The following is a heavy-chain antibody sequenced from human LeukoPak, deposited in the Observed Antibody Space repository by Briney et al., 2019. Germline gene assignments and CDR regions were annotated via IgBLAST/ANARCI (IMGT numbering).Heavy chain of an antibody. V-gene: IGHV4-59*01. CDR2: IYYSGST. J-gene: IGHJ6*02. Sequence: SETLSLTCTVSGDSIDSYYWSWIRQPPGKGLEWIGYIYYSGSTNYNPSLKSRVTISVDTSKNQFSLKLSSVTAADTAVYYCARLHYDFWSGYTPSGMDVWGQGTTVTVSS. CDR3: ARLHYDFWSGYTPSGMDV. D-gene: IGHD3-3*01. CDR1: GDSIDSYY.